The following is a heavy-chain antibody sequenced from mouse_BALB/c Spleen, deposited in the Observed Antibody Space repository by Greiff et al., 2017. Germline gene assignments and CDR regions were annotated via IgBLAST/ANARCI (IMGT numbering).Heavy chain of an antibody. J-gene: IGHJ2*01. D-gene: IGHD4-1*02. CDR1: GYAFSSSW. CDR2: IYPGDGDT. V-gene: IGHV1-82*01. Sequence: QVQLQQSGPELVKPGASVKISCKASGYAFSSSWMNWVKQRPGQGLEWIGRIYPGDGDTNYNGKFKGKATLTADKSSSTAYMQLSSLTSVDSAVYFCARFNWEGPFFDYWGQGTTLTVSS. CDR3: ARFNWEGPFFDY.